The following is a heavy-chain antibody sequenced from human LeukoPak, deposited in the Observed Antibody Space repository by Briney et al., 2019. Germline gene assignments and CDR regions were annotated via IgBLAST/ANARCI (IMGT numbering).Heavy chain of an antibody. CDR1: GYTFTGYY. Sequence: GASVKVSCKASGYTFTGYYMHWVRQAPGKGLEWMGGFDPEDGETIYAQKFQGRVTMTEDTSTDTAYMELSSLRSEDTAMYYCALFYDFWSGYYSFGYWGQGTLVTVSS. V-gene: IGHV1-24*01. CDR2: FDPEDGET. D-gene: IGHD3-3*01. J-gene: IGHJ4*02. CDR3: ALFYDFWSGYYSFGY.